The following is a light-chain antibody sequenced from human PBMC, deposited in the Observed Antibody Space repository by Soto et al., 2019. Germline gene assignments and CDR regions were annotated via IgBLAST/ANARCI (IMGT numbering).Light chain of an antibody. CDR1: SSDVGYYNL. CDR2: EGS. CDR3: SSYADSRTWV. V-gene: IGLV2-23*01. Sequence: QSALTQPASVSGSPGQSITISCTGTSSDVGYYNLVSWYQQHPGKAPKLLICEGSRRPSGVSNRFSGSKSGNTASLTISGLQPEVEGDYYCSSYADSRTWVFGGGTQLTVL. J-gene: IGLJ3*02.